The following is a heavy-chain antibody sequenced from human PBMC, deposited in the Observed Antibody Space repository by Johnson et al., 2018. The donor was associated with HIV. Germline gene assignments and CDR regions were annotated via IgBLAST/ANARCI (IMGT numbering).Heavy chain of an antibody. D-gene: IGHD3-16*01. CDR2: IYSGGNT. V-gene: IGHV3-53*01. CDR1: GFSISSNY. Sequence: VPLVEPGGGLIHPGGSLRLSCEASGFSISSNYLSWVRQAPGKSLEWVSIIYSGGNTYYADSVKGRFTISRDNSKNTLYLQMNSLRAEDTAMYYCAREGGSSGPDAFDIWGQGTMVTVSS. J-gene: IGHJ3*02. CDR3: AREGGSSGPDAFDI.